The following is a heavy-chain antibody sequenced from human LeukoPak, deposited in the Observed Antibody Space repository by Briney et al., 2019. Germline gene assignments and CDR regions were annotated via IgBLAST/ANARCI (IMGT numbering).Heavy chain of an antibody. J-gene: IGHJ4*02. CDR3: VRTYYYDSSGYHLIDY. Sequence: SQTLSLTCTVSGGSVSSGTYYWSWIRQPAGKGLEWLGRIYTSGNTNYNPSLKSRVTISVDTSKNQFSLKLSSVTAADTAVYYRVRTYYYDSSGYHLIDYWGQGTLVTVSS. D-gene: IGHD3-22*01. CDR1: GGSVSSGTYY. CDR2: IYTSGNT. V-gene: IGHV4-61*02.